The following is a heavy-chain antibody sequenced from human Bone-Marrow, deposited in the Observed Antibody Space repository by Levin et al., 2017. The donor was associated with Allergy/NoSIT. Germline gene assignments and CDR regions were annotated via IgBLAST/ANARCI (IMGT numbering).Heavy chain of an antibody. Sequence: GESLKISCEASAFTFSSYNMHWVRQAPGKGLEWVALISFDGDNKYYADSVKGRFTISRDSSKNTLYLQMNSLRAEDTAVYYCTRGYSGYYFDYWGQGTLVSVSS. CDR2: ISFDGDNK. D-gene: IGHD5-12*01. V-gene: IGHV3-30-3*01. CDR3: TRGYSGYYFDY. CDR1: AFTFSSYN. J-gene: IGHJ4*02.